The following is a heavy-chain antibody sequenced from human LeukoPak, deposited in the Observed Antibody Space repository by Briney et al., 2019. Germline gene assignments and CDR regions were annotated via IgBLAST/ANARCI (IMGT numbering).Heavy chain of an antibody. CDR1: GFTFSRYA. CDR2: ISGSGGST. J-gene: IGHJ1*01. Sequence: GGALRLSCAGSGFTFSRYAMSWVRQAPGKGGEGVSAISGSGGSTYYAESVKGGVTISRDNSKNTLYLQMNSLRAEDAAVYYCAKGEWIPSTTTEYFQHWGQGTLVTVAS. D-gene: IGHD3-3*01. CDR3: AKGEWIPSTTTEYFQH. V-gene: IGHV3-23*01.